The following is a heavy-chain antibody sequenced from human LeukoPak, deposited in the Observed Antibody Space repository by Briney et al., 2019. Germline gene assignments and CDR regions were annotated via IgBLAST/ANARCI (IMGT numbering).Heavy chain of an antibody. V-gene: IGHV3-21*01. CDR3: AREPGYSSGWYGGDY. D-gene: IGHD6-19*01. CDR1: GFTSSSYS. CDR2: ISSSSSYI. J-gene: IGHJ4*02. Sequence: GGSLRLSCAASGFTSSSYSMTWVRQAPGKGLEWVSSISSSSSYIYYADSVKGRFTISRDNTKNSLYLQMNSLRAEDTAVYYCAREPGYSSGWYGGDYWGQGTLVTVSS.